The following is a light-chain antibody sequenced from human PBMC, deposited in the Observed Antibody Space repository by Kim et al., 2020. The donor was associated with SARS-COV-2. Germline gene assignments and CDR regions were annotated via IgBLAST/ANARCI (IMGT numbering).Light chain of an antibody. Sequence: SVTITCTGGRSNIVAGHDLHWYQQLPGMAPRLFIYAHNRRPSGVSDRFSGSKSGTSASLAITGLQSEDEAEYFCQSYDSSLSRVVFGGGTQLTVL. CDR1: RSNIVAGHD. V-gene: IGLV1-40*01. CDR3: QSYDSSLSRVV. J-gene: IGLJ2*01. CDR2: AHN.